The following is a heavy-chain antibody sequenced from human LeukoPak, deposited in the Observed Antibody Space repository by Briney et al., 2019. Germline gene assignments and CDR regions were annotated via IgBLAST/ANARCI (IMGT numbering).Heavy chain of an antibody. CDR3: ARPNQDILTGPNAFDI. CDR2: IYPGDSDI. V-gene: IGHV5-51*01. D-gene: IGHD3-9*01. J-gene: IGHJ3*02. Sequence: GESLKISCEGSAFNFTTYWIAWVRQMPGKGLEWMGIIYPGDSDIRYSPSFQGQVTISADKSISRTYLQWSSLKASDTAMYYCARPNQDILTGPNAFDIWGQGTMVTVSS. CDR1: AFNFTTYW.